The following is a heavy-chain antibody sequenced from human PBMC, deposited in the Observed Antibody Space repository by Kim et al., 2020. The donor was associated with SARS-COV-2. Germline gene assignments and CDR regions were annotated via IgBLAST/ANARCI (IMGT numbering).Heavy chain of an antibody. D-gene: IGHD1-1*01. J-gene: IGHJ6*02. CDR1: GFTVSGSA. V-gene: IGHV3-73*01. Sequence: GGSLRLSCAASGFTVSGSAMHWVRQASGKGLEWIGRIRSRVNNYATTYAVSMKGRFTISRDDSKKTTYLQMNSLRTEDTAMYYCTLEGDYYGMAVWGQGTTVTVSS. CDR2: IRSRVNNYAT. CDR3: TLEGDYYGMAV.